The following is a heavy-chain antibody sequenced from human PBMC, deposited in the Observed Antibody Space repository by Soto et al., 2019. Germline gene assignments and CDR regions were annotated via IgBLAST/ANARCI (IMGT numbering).Heavy chain of an antibody. CDR1: GYNFTAFW. V-gene: IGHV5-10-1*01. Sequence: GESLKISCKASGYNFTAFWIHWVRQMPGKGLEWLGKIDPSDSYTNYSPSFEGHVTISTDNSITTAYLQWSSMRASDTALYFCARVHKNWFDSWAQGTMVTVS. J-gene: IGHJ5*01. CDR2: IDPSDSYT. CDR3: ARVHKNWFDS.